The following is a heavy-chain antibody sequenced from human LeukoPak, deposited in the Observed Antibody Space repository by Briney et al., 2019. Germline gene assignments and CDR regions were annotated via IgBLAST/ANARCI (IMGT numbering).Heavy chain of an antibody. Sequence: ASVKVSCKGSGYTFTGYFLHWVRQAPGQGLEWMGRINPNSGGTDYAQKFQGRVTMTRGTSISTAYMELRRLRSDDTAVYFCARNIPRDYGDYVGYWGQGTLVTVSS. V-gene: IGHV1-2*06. CDR2: INPNSGGT. CDR1: GYTFTGYF. J-gene: IGHJ4*02. D-gene: IGHD4-17*01. CDR3: ARNIPRDYGDYVGY.